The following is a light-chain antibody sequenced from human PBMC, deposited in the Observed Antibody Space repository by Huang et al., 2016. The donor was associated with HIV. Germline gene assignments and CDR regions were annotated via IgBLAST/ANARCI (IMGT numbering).Light chain of an antibody. V-gene: IGKV3-11*01. CDR3: QQRSNWPPA. CDR2: DAY. Sequence: EIVLTQSPATLSLSPGERATLSCRARQSVSSYLAWYQQKPGQAPRLLIYDAYNRATGIPARFSGRGSGTDFTLTISSLEPEDFAVYYCQQRSNWPPAFGQGTRLEIK. J-gene: IGKJ5*01. CDR1: QSVSSY.